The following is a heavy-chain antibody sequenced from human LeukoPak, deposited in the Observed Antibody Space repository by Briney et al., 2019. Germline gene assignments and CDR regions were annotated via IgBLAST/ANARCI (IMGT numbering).Heavy chain of an antibody. J-gene: IGHJ4*02. CDR1: GFTFSSYE. CDR2: ISSSGGTI. CDR3: ARRYIV. V-gene: IGHV3-48*03. D-gene: IGHD5-12*01. Sequence: GGSLRLSCAASGFTFSSYEMNWVRQAPGKGLEWVSNISSSGGTIYYADSVKGRFTISRDNAKTSLYLQMDSLRAEDTAVYYCARRYIVGGQGSLVTVSS.